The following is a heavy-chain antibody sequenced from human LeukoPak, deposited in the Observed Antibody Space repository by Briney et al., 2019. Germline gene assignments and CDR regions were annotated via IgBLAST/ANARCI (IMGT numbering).Heavy chain of an antibody. CDR2: INPSGGST. CDR1: GYTFTSYY. J-gene: IGHJ5*02. D-gene: IGHD3-3*01. Sequence: ASVKVSCKASGYTFTSYYMHWVRQAPGQGLEWMGIINPSGGSTSYAQKFQGRVTMTRDTSTSTVYMELSSLRSEDTAVYYCARTPTITIFGVAPFNWFDPWGQGTLVTVSS. V-gene: IGHV1-46*01. CDR3: ARTPTITIFGVAPFNWFDP.